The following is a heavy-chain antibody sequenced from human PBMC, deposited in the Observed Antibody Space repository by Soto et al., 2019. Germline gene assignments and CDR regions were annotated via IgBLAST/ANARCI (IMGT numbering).Heavy chain of an antibody. Sequence: QVQLQQWGAGLLKPSETLSLTCAVYGGSFSGYYWTWIRQPPGTGLEWIGEINHSGSPNYNPSLKSRVTISVDTFKNQFSRKLTSVTAADPAVYYCARDKITGLFDYWGQGTLVTVSS. D-gene: IGHD2-8*02. V-gene: IGHV4-34*01. CDR1: GGSFSGYY. CDR3: ARDKITGLFDY. J-gene: IGHJ4*02. CDR2: INHSGSP.